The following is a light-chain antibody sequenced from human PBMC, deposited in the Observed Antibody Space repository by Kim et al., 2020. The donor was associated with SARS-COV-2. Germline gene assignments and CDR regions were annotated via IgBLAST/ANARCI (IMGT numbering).Light chain of an antibody. CDR2: DAS. CDR3: QQRTTSLT. V-gene: IGKV3-11*01. CDR1: QSVSSY. J-gene: IGKJ4*01. Sequence: ENVLTQSPATLSLSPGERATLSCRTSQSVSSYLAWYQQKPGQAPRLLIYDASQRAPGIPARFSGGGYITEFTLTISSLEPEDSAVYYCQQRTTSLTFGGGTKVDIK.